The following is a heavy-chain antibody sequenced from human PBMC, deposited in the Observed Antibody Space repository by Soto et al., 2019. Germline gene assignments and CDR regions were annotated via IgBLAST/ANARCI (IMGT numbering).Heavy chain of an antibody. V-gene: IGHV4-34*01. CDR1: GGSFSGYY. CDR2: INHSGST. CDR3: ARSGPLLRYFDWLLSPRGTMDV. D-gene: IGHD3-9*01. J-gene: IGHJ6*02. Sequence: SETLSLTCAVYGGSFSGYYWSWIRQPPGEGLEWIGEINHSGSTNYNPSLKSRVTISVDTSKNQFSLKLSFVTAADTAVYYCARSGPLLRYFDWLLSPRGTMDVWGQGTTVTVSS.